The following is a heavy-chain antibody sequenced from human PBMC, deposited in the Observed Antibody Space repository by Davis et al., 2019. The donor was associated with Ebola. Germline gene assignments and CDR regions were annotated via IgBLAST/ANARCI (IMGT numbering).Heavy chain of an antibody. CDR3: ARGALNYDFWSGYYIKAFDI. D-gene: IGHD3-3*01. V-gene: IGHV4-61*01. J-gene: IGHJ3*02. Sequence: PSETLSLTCTVSGGSVSSGSYYWSWIRQPPGKGLEWIGYIYYSGSTNYNPSLKSRVTISVDTSKNQFSLKLSSVTAADTAVYYCARGALNYDFWSGYYIKAFDIWGQGTMVTVSS. CDR2: IYYSGST. CDR1: GGSVSSGSYY.